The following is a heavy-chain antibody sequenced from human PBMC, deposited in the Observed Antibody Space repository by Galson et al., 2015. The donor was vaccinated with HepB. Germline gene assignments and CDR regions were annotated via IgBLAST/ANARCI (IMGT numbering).Heavy chain of an antibody. CDR3: ARDRRWLHLGGYYFDY. Sequence: LSLTCTVSGGSISSYYWSWIRQPPGKGLEWIGYIYYSGSTNYNPSLKSRVTISVDTSKNQFSLKLSSVTAADTAVYYCARDRRWLHLGGYYFDYWGQGTLVTVSS. CDR1: GGSISSYY. J-gene: IGHJ4*02. V-gene: IGHV4-59*01. CDR2: IYYSGST. D-gene: IGHD5-24*01.